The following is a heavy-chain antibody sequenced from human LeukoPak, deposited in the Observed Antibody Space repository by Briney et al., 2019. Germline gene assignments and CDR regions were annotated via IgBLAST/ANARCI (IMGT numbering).Heavy chain of an antibody. V-gene: IGHV3-11*01. Sequence: GGSLRLSCAASGLTFSDYYMSWIRQAPGKGLEWVSYISSSVSTIYYADSVKGRFTISRDNAKNSLYLQMNSVRAEDTAVYYCATEDCSGGSCYFHYWGQGTLVTVSS. D-gene: IGHD2-15*01. CDR1: GLTFSDYY. CDR3: ATEDCSGGSCYFHY. J-gene: IGHJ4*02. CDR2: ISSSVSTI.